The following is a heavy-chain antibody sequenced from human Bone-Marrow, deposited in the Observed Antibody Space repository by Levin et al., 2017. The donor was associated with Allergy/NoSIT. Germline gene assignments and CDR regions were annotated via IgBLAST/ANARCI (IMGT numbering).Heavy chain of an antibody. Sequence: GESLKISCAASGFSFSTYSMTWLRQAPGKGLEWVASISYSSSFIYYADSVKGRFTISRDNSQTSLYLQMDSLRAEDTAVYYCACRTDGYKVYWGLGTLVTVSS. V-gene: IGHV3-21*01. CDR3: ACRTDGYKVY. J-gene: IGHJ4*02. D-gene: IGHD5-24*01. CDR1: GFSFSTYS. CDR2: ISYSSSFI.